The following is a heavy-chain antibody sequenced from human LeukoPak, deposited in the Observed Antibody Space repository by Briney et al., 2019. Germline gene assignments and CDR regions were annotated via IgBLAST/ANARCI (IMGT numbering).Heavy chain of an antibody. V-gene: IGHV3-30-3*01. Sequence: QAGGSLRLSCAASGFTFSSYAMHWVRQAPGKGLEWVAVISYDGSNKYYADSVKGRFTISRDNSKNTLYLQMNSLRAEDTAVYYCARDFGRRVFDYWGQGTLVTVSS. CDR3: ARDFGRRVFDY. CDR2: ISYDGSNK. CDR1: GFTFSSYA. J-gene: IGHJ4*02. D-gene: IGHD3-10*01.